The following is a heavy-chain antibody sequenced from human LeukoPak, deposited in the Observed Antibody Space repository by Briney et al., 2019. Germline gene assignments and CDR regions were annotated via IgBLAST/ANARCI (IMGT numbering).Heavy chain of an antibody. CDR2: ISGSGGST. V-gene: IGHV3-23*01. J-gene: IGHJ3*02. D-gene: IGHD3-22*01. CDR1: GFTFSSYA. CDR3: AKPMYYYDSRGAFDI. Sequence: GSLRRSCAASGFTFSSYAMSWVRQAPGKGPEGVSAISGSGGSTYYADSVKGRFTISRDNSKNTLYLQMNSLRAEDTAVYYCAKPMYYYDSRGAFDIWGQGTMVTVSS.